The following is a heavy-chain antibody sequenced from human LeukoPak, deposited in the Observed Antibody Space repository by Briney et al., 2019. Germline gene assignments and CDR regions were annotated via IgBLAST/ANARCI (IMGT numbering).Heavy chain of an antibody. J-gene: IGHJ4*02. CDR2: RSGGST. CDR1: GFTVSNNE. CDR3: ARDPGYNYGYDY. Sequence: GGSLRLSCAASGFTVSNNEMSWVRQAPGKGLEWVSSRSGGSTYYADSRKGRFSISRDNSKNTLYLQMNSLRAEDTAVYYCARDPGYNYGYDYWGQGTLVTVSS. D-gene: IGHD5-18*01. V-gene: IGHV3-38-3*01.